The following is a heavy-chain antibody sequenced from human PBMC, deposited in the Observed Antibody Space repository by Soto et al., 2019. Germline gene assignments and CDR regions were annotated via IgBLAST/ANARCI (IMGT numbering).Heavy chain of an antibody. V-gene: IGHV4-59*01. CDR2: IYYSGST. CDR1: GGSISSYY. CDR3: ARERRYYDSSGHNNWFDP. D-gene: IGHD3-22*01. Sequence: LSLTCTVSGGSISSYYWSWIRQPPGKGLEWIGYIYYSGSTNYNPSLKSRVTISVDTSKNQFSLKLSSVTAADTAVYYCARERRYYDSSGHNNWFDPWGQGTLVTVSS. J-gene: IGHJ5*02.